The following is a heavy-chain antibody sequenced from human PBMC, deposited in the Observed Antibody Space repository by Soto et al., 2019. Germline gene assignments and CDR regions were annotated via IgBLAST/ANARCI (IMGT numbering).Heavy chain of an antibody. D-gene: IGHD6-6*01. V-gene: IGHV1-69*04. CDR2: IIPILGIA. CDR1: GGTFSSYT. Sequence: ASVKGSCKASGGTFSSYTISWVRQAPGQGLEWMGRIIPILGIANYAQKFQGRVTITADKSTSTAYMELSSLRSEDTAVYYCAREKQYSREYDFDYWGQGTLVTVSS. CDR3: AREKQYSREYDFDY. J-gene: IGHJ4*02.